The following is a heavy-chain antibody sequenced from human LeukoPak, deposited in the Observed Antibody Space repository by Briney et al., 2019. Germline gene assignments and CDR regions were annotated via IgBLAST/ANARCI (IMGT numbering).Heavy chain of an antibody. J-gene: IGHJ4*02. CDR1: GGSISSFY. Sequence: SETLSLTCSVYGGSISSFYWCWIRQPPGEGLGWVGYVYYTGRTYYNPSLTSRVTISVDTSKNQFSLKLSSVTAADTAVYYCARDPLLPDTAIDEDYFDYWGQGTLVTVSS. D-gene: IGHD5-18*01. CDR2: VYYTGRT. CDR3: ARDPLLPDTAIDEDYFDY. V-gene: IGHV4-59*01.